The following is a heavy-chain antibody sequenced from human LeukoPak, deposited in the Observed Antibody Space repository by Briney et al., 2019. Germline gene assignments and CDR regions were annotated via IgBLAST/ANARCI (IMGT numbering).Heavy chain of an antibody. J-gene: IGHJ4*02. V-gene: IGHV1-69*13. Sequence: GASVNVSCKASGGTFSSYAISWVRQAPGQGLEWMGGIIPIFGTANYAQKFQGRVTITADESTSTAYMELSSLRSEDTAVYYCARVVLRGYYYDRTYYFDSWAREPWSPSPQ. CDR1: GGTFSSYA. CDR2: IIPIFGTA. D-gene: IGHD3-22*01. CDR3: ARVVLRGYYYDRTYYFDS.